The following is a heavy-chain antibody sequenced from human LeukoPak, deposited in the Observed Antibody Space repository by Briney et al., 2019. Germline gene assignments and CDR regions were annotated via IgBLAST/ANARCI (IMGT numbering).Heavy chain of an antibody. Sequence: PSETLSLTCAVYGGSFSGYYWSWIRQPPGKGLEWIGEINHSGSTNYNPSLKSRVTISVDTSKNQFSLKLSSVTAADTAVCYCARPQRTFGVVGGFDYWGQGTLVTVSS. D-gene: IGHD3-3*01. J-gene: IGHJ4*02. CDR1: GGSFSGYY. CDR2: INHSGST. V-gene: IGHV4-34*01. CDR3: ARPQRTFGVVGGFDY.